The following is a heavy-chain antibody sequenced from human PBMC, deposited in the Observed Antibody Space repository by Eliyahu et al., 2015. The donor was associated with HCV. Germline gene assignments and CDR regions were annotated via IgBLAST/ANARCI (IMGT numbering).Heavy chain of an antibody. Sequence: QVQLVQSGAEVKKPGVSVKVSCXASGYTFTSYXXXWXRQAPGQGLEWXGIINPSXGSTSYAQKFQGRVTMTRDTSTSTVYMELSSLRSEDTAVYYCARNGGRNSRPYSSGWYWATVFYDYWGQGTLVTVSS. V-gene: IGHV1-46*03. CDR2: INPSXGST. CDR1: GYTFTSYX. J-gene: IGHJ4*02. D-gene: IGHD6-19*01. CDR3: ARNGGRNSRPYSSGWYWATVFYDY.